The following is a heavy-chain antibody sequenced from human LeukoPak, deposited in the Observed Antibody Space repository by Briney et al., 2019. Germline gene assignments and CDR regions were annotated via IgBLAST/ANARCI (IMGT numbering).Heavy chain of an antibody. V-gene: IGHV4-59*01. D-gene: IGHD2-15*01. CDR1: GGSIRSYY. CDR3: ARGVLVVVGNPAGWFDP. J-gene: IGHJ5*02. Sequence: SETLSLTCTVSGGSIRSYYWSWIRQPPGKGLEWIGYIYYSGSTNYNPSLKSRVTISVDTSKNQFSLKLSSVTAADTAVYYCARGVLVVVGNPAGWFDPWGQGTLVTVSS. CDR2: IYYSGST.